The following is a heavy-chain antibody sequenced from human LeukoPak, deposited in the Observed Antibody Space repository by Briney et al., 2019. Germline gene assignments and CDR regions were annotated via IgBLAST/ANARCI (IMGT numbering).Heavy chain of an antibody. CDR1: GYTFTSYG. D-gene: IGHD3-16*01. J-gene: IGHJ4*02. V-gene: IGHV1-2*02. CDR2: INPNSGGT. Sequence: ASVKVSCKASGYTFTSYGISWVRQAPGQGLEWMGWINPNSGGTNYAQKFQGRVTMTRDTSISTAYMELSRLRSDDTAVYYCARDLGGRAPSGWGQGTLVTVSS. CDR3: ARDLGGRAPSG.